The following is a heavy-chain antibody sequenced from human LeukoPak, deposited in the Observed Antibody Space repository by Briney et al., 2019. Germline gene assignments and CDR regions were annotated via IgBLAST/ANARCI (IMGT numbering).Heavy chain of an antibody. CDR2: IYTSGST. CDR3: ARQGGPIRWLTNWFDP. CDR1: GGSISSGSYY. J-gene: IGHJ5*02. D-gene: IGHD4-23*01. V-gene: IGHV4-61*02. Sequence: PSQTLSLTCTVSGGSISSGSYYWSWIRQPAGKGLEWIGRIYTSGSTNYNPSLKSRVTISVDTSKNQFSLKLSSVTAADTAVYYCARQGGPIRWLTNWFDPWGQGTLVTVSS.